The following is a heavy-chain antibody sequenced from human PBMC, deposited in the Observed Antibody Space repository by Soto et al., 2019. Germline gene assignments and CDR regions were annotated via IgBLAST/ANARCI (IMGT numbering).Heavy chain of an antibody. J-gene: IGHJ4*02. CDR1: GYTFTSLD. D-gene: IGHD2-15*01. V-gene: IGHV1-8*01. CDR3: ARGRGYSDGIDY. Sequence: ASVKVSCKASGYTFTSLDINWVRQATRQGLEWMGWMNPNSGSTGSAQKFQGRVAMTRDTSINTAYMELSSLRSDDTAVYYCARGRGYSDGIDYWGQGTLVTVSS. CDR2: MNPNSGST.